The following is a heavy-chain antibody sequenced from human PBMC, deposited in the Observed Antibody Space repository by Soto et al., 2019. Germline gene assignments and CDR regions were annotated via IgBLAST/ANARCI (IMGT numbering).Heavy chain of an antibody. CDR1: GFTFSSYA. J-gene: IGHJ3*02. CDR2: ISGSGSRT. V-gene: IGHV3-23*01. Sequence: PGGSLRLSCAASGFTFSSYAMSWVRQAPGKGLEWVSAISGSGSRTYYADSVKGRFTFSRDTSKKTLYLQMNSLRAEDTAVYFCAKGTYRDYVYWDHAFDIWGQGTMVTVSS. CDR3: AKGTYRDYVYWDHAFDI. D-gene: IGHD4-17*01.